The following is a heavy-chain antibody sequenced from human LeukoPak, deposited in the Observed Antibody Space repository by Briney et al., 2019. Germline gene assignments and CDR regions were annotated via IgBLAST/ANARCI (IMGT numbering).Heavy chain of an antibody. V-gene: IGHV1-69*05. Sequence: SVKVSCKASGYTFSSYAISWVRQAPGQGLEWMGGIIPIFGTANYAQKFQGRVTMTRNTSINTAYMELSSLRSEDTAVYYCARERGGGTTGTMTYDIWGQGTMVTVSS. CDR3: ARERGGGTTGTMTYDI. D-gene: IGHD1-1*01. J-gene: IGHJ3*02. CDR1: GYTFSSYA. CDR2: IIPIFGTA.